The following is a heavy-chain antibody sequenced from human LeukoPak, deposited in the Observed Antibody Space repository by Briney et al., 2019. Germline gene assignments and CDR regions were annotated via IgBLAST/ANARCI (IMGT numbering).Heavy chain of an antibody. CDR2: ISSSGSTI. CDR1: GFTFSDYY. CDR3: ARRTTNYYYYMDV. J-gene: IGHJ6*03. V-gene: IGHV3-11*04. Sequence: GGSLRLSCAASGFTFSDYYMSWIRQAPGKGLEWVSYISSSGSTIYYADSVKGRFTISRDNAKNSPYLQMNSLRAEDTAVYYCARRTTNYYYYMDVWGKGTTVTVSS. D-gene: IGHD1-1*01.